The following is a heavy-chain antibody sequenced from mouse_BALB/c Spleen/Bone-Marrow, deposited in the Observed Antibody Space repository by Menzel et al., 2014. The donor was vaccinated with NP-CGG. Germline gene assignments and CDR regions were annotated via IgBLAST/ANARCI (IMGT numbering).Heavy chain of an antibody. CDR1: GFTFTDYY. CDR3: ARDCGNYVRFAY. Sequence: EVKVVESGGGLVQPGGSLGLSCATSGFTFTDYYMSWVRQPPGKALEWLGFIRNKANGYITEYSASVKGRFTISRDNSQSILYLQMNTLRAEDSATYYCARDCGNYVRFAYWGQGTLVTVSA. V-gene: IGHV7-3*02. D-gene: IGHD2-1*01. J-gene: IGHJ3*01. CDR2: IRNKANGYIT.